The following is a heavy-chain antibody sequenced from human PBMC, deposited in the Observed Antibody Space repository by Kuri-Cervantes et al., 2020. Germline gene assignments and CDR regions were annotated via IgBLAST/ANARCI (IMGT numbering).Heavy chain of an antibody. Sequence: ETLSLTCAASGFTVSSNYMSWVRQAPGKGLEWVSVIYSGGSTYYADSVKGRFTISRDNSKNTLYLQMNSLRAEDTAVYYCAREGEWSAFDIWGQGTMVTVSS. CDR1: GFTVSSNY. CDR2: IYSGGST. D-gene: IGHD1-26*01. CDR3: AREGEWSAFDI. V-gene: IGHV3-53*01. J-gene: IGHJ3*02.